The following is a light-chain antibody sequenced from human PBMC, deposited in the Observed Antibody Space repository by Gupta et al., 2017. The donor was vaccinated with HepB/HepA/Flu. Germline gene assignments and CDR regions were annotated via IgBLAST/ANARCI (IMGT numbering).Light chain of an antibody. J-gene: IGLJ1*01. CDR1: SPNIGSNY. CDR2: TSN. V-gene: IGLV1-47*01. CDR3: AAGDDGLVGYR. Sequence: QSVLTQPPPVPGPPGQTVTISCSGSSPNIGSNYEYWCHQPQGPPPKLPLYTSNRRPSGVTARFSASRSGTSASRAISGLRSEDEADYTGAAGDDGLVGYRFGPGTKVAAL.